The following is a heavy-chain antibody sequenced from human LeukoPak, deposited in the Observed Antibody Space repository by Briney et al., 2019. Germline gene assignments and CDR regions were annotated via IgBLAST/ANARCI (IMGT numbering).Heavy chain of an antibody. CDR2: IYYSGST. V-gene: IGHV4-59*01. D-gene: IGHD2-2*01. J-gene: IGHJ6*03. CDR3: ARVSQVLSLGYYYYYMDV. Sequence: SETLSLTCTVSGGSLSNNYWSWFRQPPGKGLERIGYIYYSGSTNYNPSLKSRVTISVDTSKNQFSLKLSSVTAADTAVYYCARVSQVLSLGYYYYYMDVWGKGTTVTVSS. CDR1: GGSLSNNY.